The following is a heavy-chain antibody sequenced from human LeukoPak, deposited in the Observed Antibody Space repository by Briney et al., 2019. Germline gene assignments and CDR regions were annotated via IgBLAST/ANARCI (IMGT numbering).Heavy chain of an antibody. D-gene: IGHD3-3*01. CDR1: GGTFSSYA. CDR2: IIPIFGTA. V-gene: IGHV1-69*13. J-gene: IGHJ4*02. Sequence: ASVKVSCKASGGTFSSYAISWVRQAPGQGLEWMGGIIPIFGTANYAQKFQGRVTITADESTSTAYMELSSLRSEDTAVYYCARDLHTLYDFWSGYNFDYWGQGTLVTVSS. CDR3: ARDLHTLYDFWSGYNFDY.